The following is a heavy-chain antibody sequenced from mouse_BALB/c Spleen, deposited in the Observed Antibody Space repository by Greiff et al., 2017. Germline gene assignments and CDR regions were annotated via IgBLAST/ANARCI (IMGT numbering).Heavy chain of an antibody. CDR3: ARSGDDGAWFAY. V-gene: IGHV14-4*02. Sequence: EVQLQQSGAELVRSGASVKLSCTASGFNIKDYYMHWVKQRPEQGLEWIGWIDPENGDTEYAPKFQGKATMTADTSSNTAYLQLSSLTSEDTATYYCARSGDDGAWFAYWGQGTLVTVSA. CDR1: GFNIKDYY. D-gene: IGHD2-12*01. CDR2: IDPENGDT. J-gene: IGHJ3*01.